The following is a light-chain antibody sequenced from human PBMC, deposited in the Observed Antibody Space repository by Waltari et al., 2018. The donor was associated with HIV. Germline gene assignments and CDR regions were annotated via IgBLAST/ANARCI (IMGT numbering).Light chain of an antibody. Sequence: DIQLTQSPSFLSTSVGDRVTITCRASQGISSYLAWYQQKPDKAPQLFIDAASTLESGVPSRFSGSGSGTEFTLTISSLQPEDFATYYCQQLNSYPLTFGGGTKVDFK. CDR1: QGISSY. CDR2: AAS. J-gene: IGKJ4*01. CDR3: QQLNSYPLT. V-gene: IGKV1-9*01.